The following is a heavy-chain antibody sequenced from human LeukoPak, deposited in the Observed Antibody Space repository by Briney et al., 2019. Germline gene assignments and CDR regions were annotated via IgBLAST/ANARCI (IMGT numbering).Heavy chain of an antibody. Sequence: SETLSLTCAVSGYSISSGYYWGWIRPPPGKGLEWIGSIYHSGSTYYNPSLKSRVTISVDTSKNQFSLELSSVTAADTAVYYCARTDFWSGYYRNFDYWGQGTLVTVSS. CDR1: GYSISSGYY. V-gene: IGHV4-38-2*01. D-gene: IGHD3-3*01. J-gene: IGHJ4*02. CDR3: ARTDFWSGYYRNFDY. CDR2: IYHSGST.